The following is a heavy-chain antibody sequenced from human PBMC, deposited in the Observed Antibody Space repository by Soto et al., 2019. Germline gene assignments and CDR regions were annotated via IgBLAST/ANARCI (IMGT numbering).Heavy chain of an antibody. V-gene: IGHV3-30*18. CDR3: AKDGPIVVVVAAGGFLDY. CDR2: ISYDGSNK. D-gene: IGHD2-15*01. Sequence: QPGGSLRLSCAASGFTFSSYGMHWVRQAPGKGLEWVAVISYDGSNKYYADSVKGRFTISRDNSKNTLYLQMNSLRAEDTAVYYCAKDGPIVVVVAAGGFLDYWGQGTLVTVSS. J-gene: IGHJ4*02. CDR1: GFTFSSYG.